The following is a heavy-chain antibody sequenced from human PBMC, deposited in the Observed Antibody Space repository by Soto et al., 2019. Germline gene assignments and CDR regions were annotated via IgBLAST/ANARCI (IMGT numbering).Heavy chain of an antibody. CDR2: IIPILGIA. Sequence: GASVKVSCKASGGTFSSYTISWVRQAPGQGLEWMGRIIPILGIANYAQKFQGRVTITADKSTSTAYMELSSLRSEDTAVYYCARDLGGNSGNYVYFTNWRQGTLFT. J-gene: IGHJ4*02. D-gene: IGHD4-4*01. V-gene: IGHV1-69*04. CDR1: GGTFSSYT. CDR3: ARDLGGNSGNYVYFTN.